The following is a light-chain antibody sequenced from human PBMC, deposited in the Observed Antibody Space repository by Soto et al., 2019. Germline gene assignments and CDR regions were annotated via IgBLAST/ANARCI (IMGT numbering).Light chain of an antibody. V-gene: IGLV2-14*01. CDR3: SSYTSSSTPYV. CDR1: SGALGGYNY. CDR2: EVS. J-gene: IGLJ1*01. Sequence: QSALTQPASVSGSPGQSIPISCPGTSGALGGYNYVSGYQQHPGKAPKLMIYEVSNRPSGVSNRFSGSKSGNTASLTISGLQAEDEADYYCSSYTSSSTPYVFGTGTKLTVL.